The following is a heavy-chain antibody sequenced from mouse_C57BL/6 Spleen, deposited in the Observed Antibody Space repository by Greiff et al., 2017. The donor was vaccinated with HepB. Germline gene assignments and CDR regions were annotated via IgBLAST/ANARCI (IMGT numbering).Heavy chain of an antibody. CDR3: ALISDGSSYGFAY. D-gene: IGHD1-1*01. CDR1: GFSLTSYV. J-gene: IGHJ3*01. Sequence: QVQLKESGPGLVAPSQSLSIPCTVSGFSLTSYVVDWVRQSPGKGLEWLGVIWGVGSTNYNSALKSRLSISKDNSKSQVFLKMNSLQTDDTAMYYCALISDGSSYGFAYWGQGTLVTVSA. CDR2: IWGVGST. V-gene: IGHV2-6*01.